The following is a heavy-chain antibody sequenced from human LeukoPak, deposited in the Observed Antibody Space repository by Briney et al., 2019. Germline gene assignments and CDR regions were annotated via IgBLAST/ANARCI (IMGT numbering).Heavy chain of an antibody. CDR1: GFTFSSYA. D-gene: IGHD6-19*01. V-gene: IGHV3-23*01. J-gene: IGHJ4*02. CDR3: AKDRGYSSGWYGGTSY. Sequence: GGSLRLSCAASGFTFSSYAMSWVRQAPGKGLEWVSAISGSGGSTYYADSVKGRFTISRDNSKNTLYLQMNSLRAEDTAVYYCAKDRGYSSGWYGGTSYWGQGTLVTVSS. CDR2: ISGSGGST.